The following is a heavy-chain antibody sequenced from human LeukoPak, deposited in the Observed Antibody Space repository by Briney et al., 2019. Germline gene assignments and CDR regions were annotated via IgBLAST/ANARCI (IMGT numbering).Heavy chain of an antibody. J-gene: IGHJ4*02. CDR1: GFTFGDYA. D-gene: IGHD2-2*03. V-gene: IGHV3-49*03. CDR3: TRKFGYCSSTSCYAYFDY. Sequence: PGGSLRLSCTAYGFTFGDYAMCWFRQAPGKGLEWVGFIRSKAYGGTTEYAASVKGRFTISRDDSKSIAYLQMNSLKTEDTAVYYCTRKFGYCSSTSCYAYFDYWGQGTLVTVSS. CDR2: IRSKAYGGTT.